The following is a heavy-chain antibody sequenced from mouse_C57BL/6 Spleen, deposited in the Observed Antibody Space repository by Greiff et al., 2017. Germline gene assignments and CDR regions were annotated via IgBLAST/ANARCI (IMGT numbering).Heavy chain of an antibody. Sequence: QVQLQQPGAELVKPGASVKLSCKASGYTFTSYWMHWVKQRPGRGLEWIGRIDPNSGGTTYNEKFKSKATLTVDKPSSTAYMQLSSLTSEDSAVYYCARREGYDYDWFAYWGQGTLVTVSA. CDR2: IDPNSGGT. D-gene: IGHD2-4*01. J-gene: IGHJ3*01. V-gene: IGHV1-72*01. CDR3: ARREGYDYDWFAY. CDR1: GYTFTSYW.